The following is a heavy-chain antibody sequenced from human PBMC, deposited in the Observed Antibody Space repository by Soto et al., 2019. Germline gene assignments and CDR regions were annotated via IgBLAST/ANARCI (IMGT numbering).Heavy chain of an antibody. D-gene: IGHD2-21*01. CDR3: ARLRIATNNYKWFDP. CDR2: IYVTGAV. CDR1: GAALNSGNYY. V-gene: IGHV4-31*03. J-gene: IGHJ5*02. Sequence: SETLSLTCSVSGAALNSGNYYWSWIRQVPGKGLEWIGHIYVTGAVDYNPSLRDRITISQDTSERQFSLNLRLVTAADTAAYYCARLRIATNNYKWFDPWGQGTLVTVSS.